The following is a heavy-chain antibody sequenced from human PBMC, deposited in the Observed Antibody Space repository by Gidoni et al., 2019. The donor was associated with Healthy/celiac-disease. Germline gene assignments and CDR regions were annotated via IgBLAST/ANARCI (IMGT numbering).Heavy chain of an antibody. Sequence: QVQLVESGGCLVKPGGSLRLSCAASGFPFSDYYMSCIRQAPGKGLEWVSYISSSSSYTNYADSVKGRFTISRDNAKNSLYLQMNSLRAEDTAVYYCARGGRWIRYPLDYWGQGTLVTVSS. CDR1: GFPFSDYY. D-gene: IGHD5-12*01. CDR2: ISSSSSYT. CDR3: ARGGRWIRYPLDY. J-gene: IGHJ4*02. V-gene: IGHV3-11*05.